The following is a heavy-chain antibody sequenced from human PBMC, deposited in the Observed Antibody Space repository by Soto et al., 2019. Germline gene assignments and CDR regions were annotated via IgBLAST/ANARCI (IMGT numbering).Heavy chain of an antibody. CDR2: IHDTGRT. D-gene: IGHD3-16*02. J-gene: IGHJ4*02. CDR1: GDSLSTYY. V-gene: IGHV4-4*07. CDR3: ARESVSGTYRFDS. Sequence: QVQLQESGPGLVRPSETLSLTCTVSGDSLSTYYWSWIRPPAGERLEWIGRIHDTGRTNYNPSLKNRVTMSVDTSTNQFSLRVNSATAADTAVYYCARESVSGTYRFDSWGQGTLVTVSS.